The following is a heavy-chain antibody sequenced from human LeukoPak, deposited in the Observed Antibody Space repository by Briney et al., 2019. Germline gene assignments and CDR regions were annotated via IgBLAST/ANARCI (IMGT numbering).Heavy chain of an antibody. J-gene: IGHJ4*02. V-gene: IGHV4-38-2*02. Sequence: SETLSLTCTVSGYSISSGYYWGWIRQPPGKGLEGIGSIYHSGSTYYNPSLKSRVTISVDTSKNQFSLKLSSVTAADTAVYYCARRQVYYDSSGHFNWGQGTLVTVSS. D-gene: IGHD3-22*01. CDR3: ARRQVYYDSSGHFN. CDR2: IYHSGST. CDR1: GYSISSGYY.